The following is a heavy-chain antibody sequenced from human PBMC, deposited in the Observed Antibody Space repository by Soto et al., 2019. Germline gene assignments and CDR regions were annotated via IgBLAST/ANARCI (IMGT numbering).Heavy chain of an antibody. D-gene: IGHD6-6*01. Sequence: QVQLQESGPGLVKPSGTLSLTCAVSGGSISSSNWWSWVRQPPGKGLEWIGEIYHSGSTNYNPSLKSRVTISVDKTKNQFSLKLISVTAADTAVYYCARDLRGYSSSYGVVDPADYYYYGMDVWGQGTTVTVSS. CDR3: ARDLRGYSSSYGVVDPADYYYYGMDV. V-gene: IGHV4-4*02. CDR2: IYHSGST. J-gene: IGHJ6*02. CDR1: GGSISSSNW.